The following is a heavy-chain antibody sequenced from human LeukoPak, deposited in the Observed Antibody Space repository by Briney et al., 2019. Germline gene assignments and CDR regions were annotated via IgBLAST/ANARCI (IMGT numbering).Heavy chain of an antibody. CDR3: TTAHKRYQEWELLSHDY. CDR2: ISWNAGII. J-gene: IGHJ4*02. V-gene: IGHV3-9*01. Sequence: GGSLRLSCAISGFIFDDYAMHWVRQAPGKGLEWVSGISWNAGIIVYADSVKGRFTISRDNSKNTLYLQMNSLKTEDTAVYYCTTAHKRYQEWELLSHDYWGQGTLVTVSS. D-gene: IGHD1-26*01. CDR1: GFIFDDYA.